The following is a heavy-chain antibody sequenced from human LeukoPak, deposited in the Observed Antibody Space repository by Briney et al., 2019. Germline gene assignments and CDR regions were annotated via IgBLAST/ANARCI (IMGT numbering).Heavy chain of an antibody. J-gene: IGHJ5*02. CDR3: ASLDTAKQPLANH. Sequence: GRSLRLSCVASGLTVSNHWMSWVRQAPGKGLEWVANIREERGQEYYVDSVKGRFTISKNSAKNSLYLQMNTLRVEDTAMYYCASLDTAKQPLANHWGQGTLVTVSS. V-gene: IGHV3-7*03. CDR2: IREERGQE. CDR1: GLTVSNHW. D-gene: IGHD5-18*01.